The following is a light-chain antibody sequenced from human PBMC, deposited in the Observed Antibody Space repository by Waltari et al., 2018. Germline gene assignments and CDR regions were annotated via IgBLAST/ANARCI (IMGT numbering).Light chain of an antibody. J-gene: IGKJ1*01. CDR3: LQYSSSPWT. CDR2: KAS. Sequence: DIQMTQSPSSLSASVGDTVTITCRASQSISSWLDWYQQKPGKAPKLLIYKASSLQSGVPSRFTGSGSGTDFTLTISSLQPEDFATYYCLQYSSSPWTFGQGIKVEIK. CDR1: QSISSW. V-gene: IGKV1-5*03.